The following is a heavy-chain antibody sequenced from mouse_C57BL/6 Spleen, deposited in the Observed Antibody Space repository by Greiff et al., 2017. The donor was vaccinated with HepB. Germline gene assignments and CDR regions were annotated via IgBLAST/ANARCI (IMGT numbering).Heavy chain of an antibody. J-gene: IGHJ3*01. V-gene: IGHV5-4*01. Sequence: EVKLVESGGGLVKPGGSLKLSCAASGFTFSSYAMSWVRQTPEKRLEWVATISDGGSYTYYPDNVKGRFTISRDNAKNNLYLQMSHLKSEDTAMYYCARDHSSGGWFAYWGQGTLVTVSA. D-gene: IGHD3-2*02. CDR3: ARDHSSGGWFAY. CDR1: GFTFSSYA. CDR2: ISDGGSYT.